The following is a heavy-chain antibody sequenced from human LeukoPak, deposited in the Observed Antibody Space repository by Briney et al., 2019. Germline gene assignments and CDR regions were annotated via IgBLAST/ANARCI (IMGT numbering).Heavy chain of an antibody. CDR1: GGSISSYF. CDR3: ARETRLHSGSYSNDAFDI. J-gene: IGHJ3*02. V-gene: IGHV4-59*12. Sequence: SETLSLTCTVSGGSISSYFWSWIRQPPGKGLEWIGYIYYIGSTYYNPSLKSRVTISVDTSKNHFSLNLTSVTAADTAVYYCARETRLHSGSYSNDAFDIWGQGTMVTVSS. D-gene: IGHD1-26*01. CDR2: IYYIGST.